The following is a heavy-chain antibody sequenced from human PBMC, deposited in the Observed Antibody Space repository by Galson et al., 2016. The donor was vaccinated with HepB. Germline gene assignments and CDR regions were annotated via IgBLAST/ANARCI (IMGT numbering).Heavy chain of an antibody. J-gene: IGHJ4*02. V-gene: IGHV3-7*01. Sequence: SLRLSCAVSGFTFNSYWMSWVRQAPGEGLEWVANMNQDGSEKSYVDSVKGRFTISRDNAKNSLYLQMDSLRAEDTAVYYCATWTRGGWGPCYFDYWGQGTLVTVSS. D-gene: IGHD6-19*01. CDR3: ATWTRGGWGPCYFDY. CDR1: GFTFNSYW. CDR2: MNQDGSEK.